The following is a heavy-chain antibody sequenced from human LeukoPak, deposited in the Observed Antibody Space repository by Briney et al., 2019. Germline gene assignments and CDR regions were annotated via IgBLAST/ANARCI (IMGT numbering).Heavy chain of an antibody. D-gene: IGHD3-22*01. J-gene: IGHJ4*02. CDR3: AKGDNYYDASGYYLSKALFDY. V-gene: IGHV3-30*18. CDR1: GFTFSSYA. Sequence: GRSLRLSCVGSGFTFSSYAMHWVRQAPGKGLEWVAGLSYNGRNIYYADSVKGRFTVSRDNSKNTLYMQMNSLRADDTAVYYCAKGDNYYDASGYYLSKALFDYLGQGTLATVSS. CDR2: LSYNGRNI.